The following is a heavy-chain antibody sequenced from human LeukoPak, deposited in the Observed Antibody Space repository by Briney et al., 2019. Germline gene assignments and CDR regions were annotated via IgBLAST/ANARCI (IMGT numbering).Heavy chain of an antibody. CDR1: GGSISSSSYY. D-gene: IGHD5-12*01. Sequence: PSETLSLTCTVSGGSISSSSYYWGWIRKPPGKGLEGFGSIFHSGTTYYTPSLKGRFPISLTTPRNHFSLKWSSLPAPAPAGFFCARVADRGYDSRGYFDFWGKGTLVSVSS. J-gene: IGHJ4*02. CDR2: IFHSGTT. CDR3: ARVADRGYDSRGYFDF. V-gene: IGHV4-39*07.